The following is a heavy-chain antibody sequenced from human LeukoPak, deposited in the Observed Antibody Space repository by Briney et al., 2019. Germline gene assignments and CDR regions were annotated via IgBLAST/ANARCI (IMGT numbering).Heavy chain of an antibody. J-gene: IGHJ4*02. V-gene: IGHV4-59*01. CDR1: GGSISGYY. D-gene: IGHD5-12*01. CDR2: IYYSGSA. Sequence: SETLSLTCTVSGGSISGYYWSWIRQPPGKGLEWIGYIYYSGSANYNPSLESRVTISVDTSKNQLSLKLSSMTAADTAVYYCARSGYSGYDRFDYWGQGTLVTVSS. CDR3: ARSGYSGYDRFDY.